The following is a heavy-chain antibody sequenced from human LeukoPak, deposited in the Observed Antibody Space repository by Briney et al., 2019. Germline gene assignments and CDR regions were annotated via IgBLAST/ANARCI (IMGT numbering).Heavy chain of an antibody. V-gene: IGHV1-69*01. J-gene: IGHJ6*02. CDR3: AGACSSTSRYYYYGMDV. CDR2: IIPIFGTA. D-gene: IGHD2-2*01. Sequence: SVKVSCKASVGTFSSYAIGWVRQAPGQGLEWMGGIIPIFGTANYAQKFQGRVTITADESTSTAYMELNSLRSEDTAVYYCAGACSSTSRYYYYGMDVWGQGTTVTVSS. CDR1: VGTFSSYA.